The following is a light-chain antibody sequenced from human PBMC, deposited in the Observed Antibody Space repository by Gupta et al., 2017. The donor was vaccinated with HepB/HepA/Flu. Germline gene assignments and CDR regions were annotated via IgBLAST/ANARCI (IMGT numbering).Light chain of an antibody. CDR3: QQRSNRPPIT. J-gene: IGKJ4*01. CDR1: QSVSNY. Sequence: EIVLTQSPATLSLSPGERATLSCRASQSVSNYLAWYQQKPGQAPRLLIYDASDRDTGIPARFSGSGYGKDFTLTISSREQEDSAVYYCQQRSNRPPITFGGGTKLEIK. CDR2: DAS. V-gene: IGKV3-11*01.